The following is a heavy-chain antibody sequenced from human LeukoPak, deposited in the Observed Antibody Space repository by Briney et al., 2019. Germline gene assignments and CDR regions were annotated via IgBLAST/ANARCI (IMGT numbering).Heavy chain of an antibody. CDR2: ISAYNGDT. Sequence: ASVKVSCKASGYTFTNHGITWVRQAPGQGLEWMGWISAYNGDTKYAQKLQGRVTMTTDTSTNTAYMELRSLRSEDTAVYYCARDRGTGTDGWLEDYWGQGTLVTVSS. CDR1: GYTFTNHG. V-gene: IGHV1-18*01. J-gene: IGHJ4*02. D-gene: IGHD1-1*01. CDR3: ARDRGTGTDGWLEDY.